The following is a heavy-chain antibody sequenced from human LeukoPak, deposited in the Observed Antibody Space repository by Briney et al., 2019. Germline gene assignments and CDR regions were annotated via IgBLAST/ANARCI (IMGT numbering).Heavy chain of an antibody. Sequence: GGSLRLSCTASGFTFSRYAMHWLRQAPGKGLEWVAVVAYDGSNKYPADSLKGRFTISRDNSKNTLFLEMNSLRPEDTAVYYCARDWGSDSSGYYYGVAFDIWGQGTMVTVSS. CDR2: VAYDGSNK. D-gene: IGHD3-22*01. CDR3: ARDWGSDSSGYYYGVAFDI. J-gene: IGHJ3*02. V-gene: IGHV3-30*04. CDR1: GFTFSRYA.